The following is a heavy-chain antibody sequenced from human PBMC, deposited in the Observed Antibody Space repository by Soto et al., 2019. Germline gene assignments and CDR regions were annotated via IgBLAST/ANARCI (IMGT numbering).Heavy chain of an antibody. CDR2: ISAYNGNT. CDR3: ARSAGRLGVPLYYSYGMDV. D-gene: IGHD2-2*01. CDR1: GYTFTSYG. V-gene: IGHV1-18*01. J-gene: IGHJ6*02. Sequence: QVQLVQSGAEVKKPGASVKVSCKASGYTFTSYGISWVRQAPGQGLEWMGWISAYNGNTNYAQKLQGRVTMTTDTSTITAYMELRSLRSDDTAVYYCARSAGRLGVPLYYSYGMDVWGQGTTVTVSS.